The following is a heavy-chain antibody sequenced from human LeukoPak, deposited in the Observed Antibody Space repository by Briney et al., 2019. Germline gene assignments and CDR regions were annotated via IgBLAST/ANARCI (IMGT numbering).Heavy chain of an antibody. CDR2: ISSHSSTI. V-gene: IGHV3-48*01. CDR3: ARDHRYGGLFDS. CDR1: GFPFSSYS. J-gene: IGHJ4*02. Sequence: AGGSLRLSCAASGFPFSSYSMNWVRQAPGKGLEWISYISSHSSTIYYADSVQGRFTISRDNAKNSLYLQMNSLRAEDTAVYYCARDHRYGGLFDSWGQGTLVTVSS. D-gene: IGHD3-9*01.